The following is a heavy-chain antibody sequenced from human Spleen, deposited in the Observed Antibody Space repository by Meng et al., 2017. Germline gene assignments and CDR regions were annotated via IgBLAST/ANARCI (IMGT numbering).Heavy chain of an antibody. Sequence: QVQLVQSGAEVKEPGASVKVSCKASGYTFTSYGISWVRQAPGQGLEWMGWISVYDGNTHYAQRLQDRVTMTTDTSTSTAYMELRSLRSDDSALYYCVKHSSDWSLDSWGQGTLVTVSS. CDR1: GYTFTSYG. J-gene: IGHJ4*02. D-gene: IGHD6-19*01. V-gene: IGHV1-18*01. CDR2: ISVYDGNT. CDR3: VKHSSDWSLDS.